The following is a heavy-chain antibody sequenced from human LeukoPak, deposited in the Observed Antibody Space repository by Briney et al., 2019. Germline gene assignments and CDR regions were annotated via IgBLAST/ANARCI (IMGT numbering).Heavy chain of an antibody. CDR2: ISSGGGST. CDR3: AKEKRSSMDV. J-gene: IGHJ6*03. D-gene: IGHD6-6*01. Sequence: QSGGSLRLSCEASGFIFTTSAISWVRQAPGKGLEWVSFISSGGGSTYHSDSVRGRFTIPRDNSNNTVSLYMHSLRAEDTAIYYCAKEKRSSMDVWGNGTTVIVSS. CDR1: GFIFTTSA. V-gene: IGHV3-23*01.